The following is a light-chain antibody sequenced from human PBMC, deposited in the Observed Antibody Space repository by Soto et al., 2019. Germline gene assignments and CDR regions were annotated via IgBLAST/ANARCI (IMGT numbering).Light chain of an antibody. CDR1: QSISNNF. J-gene: IGKJ1*01. Sequence: EIVLTQSPGTLSLSPGESAALSCRASQSISNNFLAWYQRKPGQAPRLLIYGASYRATDIPYRFSGSGSGTDFTLTITRLEPDDVAVYYCQQYGGSPPTFGQGTTVEV. V-gene: IGKV3-20*01. CDR3: QQYGGSPPT. CDR2: GAS.